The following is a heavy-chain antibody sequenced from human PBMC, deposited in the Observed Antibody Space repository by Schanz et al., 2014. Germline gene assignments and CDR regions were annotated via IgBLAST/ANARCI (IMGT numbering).Heavy chain of an antibody. Sequence: EVQLVESGGGLVQPGGSLRLSCVASGFTFSSYAMSWVRQAPGKGLEWVSVIGVDGTTTYYADSEKGRFTISRDNSKNTLYLQMNSLRPEDTAVYYCAKSLESCPGGRCSRGYFDYWGQGTLVTVSS. V-gene: IGHV3-23*04. CDR2: IGVDGTTT. CDR3: AKSLESCPGGRCSRGYFDY. D-gene: IGHD2-8*02. J-gene: IGHJ4*02. CDR1: GFTFSSYA.